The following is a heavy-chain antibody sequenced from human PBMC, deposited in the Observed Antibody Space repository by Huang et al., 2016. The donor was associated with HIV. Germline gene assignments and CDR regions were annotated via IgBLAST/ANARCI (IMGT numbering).Heavy chain of an antibody. CDR2: IQHSGTA. D-gene: IGHD2-2*01. J-gene: IGHJ5*02. CDR3: ARQGGDCTSISCYLSWFDP. CDR1: GGSVSSRNYY. Sequence: QLQLQESGPGLVKPSQNLSLTCTVFGGSVSSRNYYWAWIRHAPGKGLEWIGSIQHSGTAYYNRSLKSGVSIIVDKSKNQFSLEVTSATAADSAIYYCARQGGDCTSISCYLSWFDPWGQGTLVTVSS. V-gene: IGHV4-39*01.